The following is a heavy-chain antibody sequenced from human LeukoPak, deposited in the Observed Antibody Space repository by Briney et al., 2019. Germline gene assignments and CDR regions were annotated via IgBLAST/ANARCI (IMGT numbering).Heavy chain of an antibody. J-gene: IGHJ5*02. Sequence: GASVKVSCKASGYTFNSYGISWVRQAPGQGLEWMGWISAYNGNTDYAQKFQGRVTMTTDTSTSTAYMELRSLRSDDTAVYYCARDDRGPFDPWGQGTLVTVSS. CDR2: ISAYNGNT. CDR3: ARDDRGPFDP. CDR1: GYTFNSYG. V-gene: IGHV1-18*01. D-gene: IGHD5-12*01.